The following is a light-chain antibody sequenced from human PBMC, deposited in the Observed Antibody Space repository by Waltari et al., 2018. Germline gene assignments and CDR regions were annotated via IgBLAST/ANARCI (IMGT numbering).Light chain of an antibody. CDR3: ATWDRILSAVI. CDR2: SNS. Sequence: CSGSTSNIGENYVSWYQRLPGKDPRLLIFSNSERPSGIPDRFYGSKSDTSATLGITGLQTGDEADYYCATWDRILSAVIIGGGTKLTVL. V-gene: IGLV1-51*01. J-gene: IGLJ2*01. CDR1: TSNIGENY.